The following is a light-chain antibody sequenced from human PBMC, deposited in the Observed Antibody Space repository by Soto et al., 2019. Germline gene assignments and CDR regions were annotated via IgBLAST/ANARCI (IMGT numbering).Light chain of an antibody. CDR3: MQALQTPIT. Sequence: DIVMTQSPLSLPVTPVERASVCCMSIRSLLHSNGYNYLDWYLQKPGQSPQLLIYLGSNRSSGVPDRFSGSGSGTDFTLKISRVEAEDVGVYYCMQALQTPITFGQGTRLEIK. J-gene: IGKJ5*01. CDR2: LGS. V-gene: IGKV2-28*01. CDR1: RSLLHSNGYNY.